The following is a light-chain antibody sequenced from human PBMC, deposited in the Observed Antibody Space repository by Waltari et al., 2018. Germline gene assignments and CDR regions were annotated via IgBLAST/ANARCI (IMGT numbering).Light chain of an antibody. V-gene: IGLV1-40*01. CDR2: GNS. CDR3: QSYDSSLSGV. Sequence: QSVLTHPPSVSGAPGQRVTISGTGTRPHTGAGYALHWYPQLPGTAPKLLIYGNSNRPAGVPDRFSGSKSGTSASLAITGLQAEDEADYYCQSYDSSLSGVFGTGTKVTVL. J-gene: IGLJ1*01. CDR1: RPHTGAGYA.